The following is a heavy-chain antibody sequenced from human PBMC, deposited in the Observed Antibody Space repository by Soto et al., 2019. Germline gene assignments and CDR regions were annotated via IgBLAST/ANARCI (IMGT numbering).Heavy chain of an antibody. V-gene: IGHV3-74*01. J-gene: IGHJ5*02. CDR3: TRHGSGDYFLFDP. D-gene: IGHD4-17*01. CDR1: GFTFSRFW. Sequence: EVQLVESGGTLVQPGGSLRLSCAASGFTFSRFWMHWVRQAPGKGLEWVSRASPDGTSTSYADSVKGRFTISRDNAKNTLFMQMNSPRPEDTAVYYCTRHGSGDYFLFDPWGQGTLVTVSS. CDR2: ASPDGTST.